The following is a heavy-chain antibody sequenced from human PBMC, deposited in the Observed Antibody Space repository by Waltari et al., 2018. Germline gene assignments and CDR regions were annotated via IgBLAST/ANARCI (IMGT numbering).Heavy chain of an antibody. V-gene: IGHV4-39*01. D-gene: IGHD5-12*01. CDR2: MSYTGAT. CDR1: GVSITSNRHY. J-gene: IGHJ3*01. CDR3: ATYIGASVGTAAFDV. Sequence: QLQLQESGPGLVKPSATLSLTCSVPGVSITSNRHYWGWIRQPPGQGLEWIGTMSYTGATYSSPSLQSRVTISRDTSKNQLSLKLGSVTAADTAVYYCATYIGASVGTAAFDVWGQGTMVTVSS.